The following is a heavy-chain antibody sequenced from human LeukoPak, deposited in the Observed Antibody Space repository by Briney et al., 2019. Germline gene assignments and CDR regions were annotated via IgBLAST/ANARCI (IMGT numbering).Heavy chain of an antibody. CDR1: GYTFTSYY. Sequence: ASVKVSCKASGYTFTSYYMHWVRQATGQGLEWMGWMNPANGNTVYARKFQGRVTITRDISISTAYMELSSLRSEDTAVYYCARVGCSPISCHTWFDPWGQGTLVTVPS. CDR2: MNPANGNT. D-gene: IGHD2-2*01. V-gene: IGHV1-8*03. J-gene: IGHJ5*02. CDR3: ARVGCSPISCHTWFDP.